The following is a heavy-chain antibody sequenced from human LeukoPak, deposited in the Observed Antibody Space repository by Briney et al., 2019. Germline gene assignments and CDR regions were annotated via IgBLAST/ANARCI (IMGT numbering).Heavy chain of an antibody. J-gene: IGHJ4*02. CDR1: GGSVSNTDYY. V-gene: IGHV4-61*08. CDR3: ARGSRELLWFGELGFDY. D-gene: IGHD3-10*01. Sequence: SETLSLTCTVSGGSVSNTDYYWSWIRQPPGKGLEWIGYIYYSGSTNYNPSLKSRVTISVDTSKNQFSLKLSSVTAADTAVYYCARGSRELLWFGELGFDYWGQGTLVTVSS. CDR2: IYYSGST.